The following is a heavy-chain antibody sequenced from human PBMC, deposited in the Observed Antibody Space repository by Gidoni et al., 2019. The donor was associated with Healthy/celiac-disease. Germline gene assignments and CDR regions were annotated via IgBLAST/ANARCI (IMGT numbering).Heavy chain of an antibody. CDR2: ISSSSSYI. Sequence: EVQLVESGGGLVKPGGSLRLSCAASRFTFSSYSMNWVRQAPGKGLEWVSSISSSSSYIYYADSVKGRFTISRDNAKNSLYLQMNSLRAEDTAVYYCARDPADYGYYYYGMDVWGQGTTVTVSS. CDR3: ARDPADYGYYYYGMDV. J-gene: IGHJ6*02. D-gene: IGHD4-17*01. V-gene: IGHV3-21*01. CDR1: RFTFSSYS.